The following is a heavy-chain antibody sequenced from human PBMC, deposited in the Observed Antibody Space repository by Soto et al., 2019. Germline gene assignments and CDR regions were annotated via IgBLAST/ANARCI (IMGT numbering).Heavy chain of an antibody. J-gene: IGHJ5*02. CDR3: ARHEGYNWFDP. CDR2: INHSGSA. V-gene: IGHV4-34*01. Sequence: SETLSLTCDVYGGSFSGYIWTWIRQTPGKGLQWIGQINHSGSANYNPSLKSRVTISVDTSKNQFFLKLDSVTAADTAVYCCARHEGYNWFDPWGQGTLVTVSS. CDR1: GGSFSGYI.